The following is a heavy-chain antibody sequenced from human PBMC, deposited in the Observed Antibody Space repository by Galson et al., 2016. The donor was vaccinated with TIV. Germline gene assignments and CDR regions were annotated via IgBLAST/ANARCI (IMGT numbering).Heavy chain of an antibody. CDR1: GYTVTELS. CDR3: ATDLLYYYDSSGYS. J-gene: IGHJ4*02. V-gene: IGHV1-24*01. D-gene: IGHD3-22*01. Sequence: SCKVSGYTVTELSMHWVRQAPAKRLEWMGGFDPEDGETIYAQKFQGRASMTEDTFTDTAYMELSSLVSDDTAVYYCATDLLYYYDSSGYSWGQGTLVTVSS. CDR2: FDPEDGET.